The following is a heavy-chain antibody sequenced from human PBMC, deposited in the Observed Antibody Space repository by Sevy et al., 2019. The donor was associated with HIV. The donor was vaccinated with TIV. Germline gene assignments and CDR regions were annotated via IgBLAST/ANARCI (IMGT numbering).Heavy chain of an antibody. CDR1: GFTFSNFG. V-gene: IGHV3-30*02. D-gene: IGHD6-13*01. CDR2: IRYDGSDE. J-gene: IGHJ4*02. Sequence: GGSLRLSCTASGFTFSNFGMHWVRQVPGKGLEWVTFIRYDGSDEYYAASVKGRFTISRDDSKNTLYLQMDSLRAEDTAIYYCAKDLAVPGRRYFDYWGQGTLVTVSS. CDR3: AKDLAVPGRRYFDY.